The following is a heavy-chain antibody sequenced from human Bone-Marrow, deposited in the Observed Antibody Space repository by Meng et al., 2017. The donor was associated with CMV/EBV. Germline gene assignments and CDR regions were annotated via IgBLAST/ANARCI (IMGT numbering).Heavy chain of an antibody. V-gene: IGHV3-74*01. J-gene: IGHJ6*02. CDR2: INSDGSST. D-gene: IGHD6-6*01. CDR3: AREDGIAARLSYYYGMDV. CDR1: GFNFSSDW. Sequence: GESLKIPCAASGFNFSSDWMHWVRQAPGKGLVWVSLINSDGSSTTYADSVKGRFTISRDNAKNTLYLQMNSLRAEDTAVYYCAREDGIAARLSYYYGMDVWGQGATVTVSS.